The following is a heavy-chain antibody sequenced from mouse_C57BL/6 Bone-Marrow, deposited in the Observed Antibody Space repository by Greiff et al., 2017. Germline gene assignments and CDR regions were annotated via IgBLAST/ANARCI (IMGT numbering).Heavy chain of an antibody. J-gene: IGHJ2*01. CDR1: GFTFSSSA. Sequence: EVHLVESGGGLVKPGGSLKLSCAASGFTFSSSAMSWVRQTPEKRLEWVATISDGGSYTYYPDNVKGRFTISRDNAKNNLYLQMSHLKSEDTAMYYCARDGGSLDYWGQGTTLTVSS. CDR3: ARDGGSLDY. V-gene: IGHV5-4*01. CDR2: ISDGGSYT. D-gene: IGHD3-1*01.